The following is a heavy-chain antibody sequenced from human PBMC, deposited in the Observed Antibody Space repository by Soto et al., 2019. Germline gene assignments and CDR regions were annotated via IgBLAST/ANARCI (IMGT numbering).Heavy chain of an antibody. V-gene: IGHV1-69*06. D-gene: IGHD1-26*01. Sequence: QVQLVQSGAEVKKPGSSVKVSCKASGGTFNNYAISWVRQAPGQGLEWMGGIIPLFGATNYAQHFQGRVTITADKFTSTSYMELSSLKSEDTAVYYCARLIGEGYSGTYGLDYWGLGTLVTVSS. CDR1: GGTFNNYA. CDR3: ARLIGEGYSGTYGLDY. CDR2: IIPLFGAT. J-gene: IGHJ4*02.